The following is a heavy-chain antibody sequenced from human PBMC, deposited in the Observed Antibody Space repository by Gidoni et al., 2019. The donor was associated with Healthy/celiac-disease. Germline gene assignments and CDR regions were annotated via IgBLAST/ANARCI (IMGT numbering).Heavy chain of an antibody. J-gene: IGHJ4*02. V-gene: IGHV1-69*01. Sequence: QVQLVQSGAEVKKPGSSVKVSCKASGGSFSRYAISWVRQAPGQGLEWMGGIIPIFGTANYAQNFQGRVTITAYESTSTAYMELSSLRSEDTAVYYCARQAGYCSGGSCYSQFDYWGQGTLVTVSS. CDR2: IIPIFGTA. CDR1: GGSFSRYA. CDR3: ARQAGYCSGGSCYSQFDY. D-gene: IGHD2-15*01.